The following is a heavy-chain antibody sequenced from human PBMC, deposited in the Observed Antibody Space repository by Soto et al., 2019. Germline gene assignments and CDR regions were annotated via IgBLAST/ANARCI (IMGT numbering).Heavy chain of an antibody. J-gene: IGHJ6*02. CDR3: ASAVDFGEEDV. CDR1: GGSVSGGSYY. V-gene: IGHV4-61*01. Sequence: QVQLQESGPGLVKPSETLSLTCTVSGGSVSGGSYYWNWIRQPPGKGLEWIGYIYFSGRTNYNPSLKSRGPISIDTSKNQFSLKLTSATAADTAVYYWASAVDFGEEDVWGQGTTVTVSS. D-gene: IGHD4-17*01. CDR2: IYFSGRT.